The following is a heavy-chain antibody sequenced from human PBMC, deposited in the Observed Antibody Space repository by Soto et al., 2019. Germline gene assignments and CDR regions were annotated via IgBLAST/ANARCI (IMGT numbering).Heavy chain of an antibody. CDR2: ISGSGANT. V-gene: IGHV3-23*01. CDR1: RFTFSTYA. J-gene: IGHJ5*02. D-gene: IGHD3-10*01. Sequence: EVQLLESGGGLVQPGGSLRLSCAASRFTFSTYAMSWVRQAPGKGLEWVSDISGSGANTYYADSVKGRFTISRDNSKNTLYLQINSLRAEDTAVYYCAESAMVRGGGWFDPWGQGTLVTVSS. CDR3: AESAMVRGGGWFDP.